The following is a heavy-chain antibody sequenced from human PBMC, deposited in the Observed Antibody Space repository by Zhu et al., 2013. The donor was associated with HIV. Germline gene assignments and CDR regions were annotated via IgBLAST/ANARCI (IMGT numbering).Heavy chain of an antibody. V-gene: IGHV1-2*02. CDR1: GYTVIDDY. J-gene: IGHJ6*04. Sequence: QVQLVQSGAEVKKPGASVKVSCKASGYTVIDDYIHWVRQAPGQGLEWMGWIKPDSGGTNYAPHFQGRVTMTRDTSINTASMQLDRLTSDDTAVYYCAREQQLPLYSYYYGFDVVGPTGPRSTVSS. CDR3: AREQQLPLYSYYYGFDVV. CDR2: IKPDSGGT. D-gene: IGHD2-21*01.